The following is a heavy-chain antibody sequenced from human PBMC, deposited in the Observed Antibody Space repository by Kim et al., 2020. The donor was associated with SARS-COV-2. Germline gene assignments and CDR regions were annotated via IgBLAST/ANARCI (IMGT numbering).Heavy chain of an antibody. CDR3: ASYTTWIQLSDDAFDI. D-gene: IGHD5-18*01. J-gene: IGHJ3*02. Sequence: GGSLRLSCAASGFTFSSYWMSWVRQAPGKGLEWVANIKQDGSEKYYVDSVKGRFTISRDNAKNSLYLQMNSLRAEDTAVYYCASYTTWIQLSDDAFDIWGQGTMVTVSS. CDR2: IKQDGSEK. V-gene: IGHV3-7*01. CDR1: GFTFSSYW.